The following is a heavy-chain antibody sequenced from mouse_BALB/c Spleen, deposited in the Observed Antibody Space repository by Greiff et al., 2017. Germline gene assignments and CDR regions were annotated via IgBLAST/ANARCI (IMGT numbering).Heavy chain of an antibody. CDR2: IDPSDSET. CDR1: GYSFTSYW. CDR3: ARYYGSSYAMDY. V-gene: IGHV1S127*01. Sequence: VQLHQSGPQLVRPGASVKISCKASGYSFTSYWMHWVKQRPGQGLEWIGMIDPSDSETRLNQKFKDKATLTVDKSSSTAYMQLSSPTSEDSAVYYCARYYGSSYAMDYWGQGTSVTVSS. D-gene: IGHD1-1*01. J-gene: IGHJ4*01.